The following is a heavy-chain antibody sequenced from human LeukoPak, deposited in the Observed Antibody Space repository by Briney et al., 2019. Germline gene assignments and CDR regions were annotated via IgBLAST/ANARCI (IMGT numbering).Heavy chain of an antibody. CDR3: ANLVGITDIEFDY. CDR1: GFTFSSYA. Sequence: GGSLRLSCAASGFTFSSYAMSWVRQAPGRGLEWVSAISGSGGSTYYADSVKGRFTISRDNSKNTLYLQMNSLRAEDTAVYYCANLVGITDIEFDYWGQGTLVTVSS. CDR2: ISGSGGST. V-gene: IGHV3-23*01. J-gene: IGHJ4*02. D-gene: IGHD3-22*01.